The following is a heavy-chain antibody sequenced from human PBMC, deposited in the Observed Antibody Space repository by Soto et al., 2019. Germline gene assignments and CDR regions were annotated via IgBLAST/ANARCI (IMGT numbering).Heavy chain of an antibody. D-gene: IGHD2-15*01. J-gene: IGHJ6*03. V-gene: IGHV4-59*01. CDR3: ARVDQAAYYYYMDV. CDR1: GVSISGYY. Sequence: LDTLSITCPVSGVSISGYYLSWLRQPPGKGLEWIGYIYYSGSTNYNPSLKSRVTISVDTSKNQFSLKLSSVTAADTAVYYCARVDQAAYYYYMDVWGKGTTVTVSS. CDR2: IYYSGST.